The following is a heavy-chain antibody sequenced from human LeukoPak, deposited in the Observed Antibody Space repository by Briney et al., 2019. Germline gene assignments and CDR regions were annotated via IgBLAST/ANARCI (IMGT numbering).Heavy chain of an antibody. CDR1: GYTFTSYG. V-gene: IGHV1-18*01. CDR3: ARTIRPTRIAAAGTGWFAP. J-gene: IGHJ5*02. Sequence: GASVKVSCKASGYTFTSYGISWVRQAPGQGLEWMGWISAYNGNTNYAQKLQGRVTMTTDTSTSTAYMELRSLRSDDTAVYYCARTIRPTRIAAAGTGWFAPGGEGTLVTVSS. CDR2: ISAYNGNT. D-gene: IGHD6-13*01.